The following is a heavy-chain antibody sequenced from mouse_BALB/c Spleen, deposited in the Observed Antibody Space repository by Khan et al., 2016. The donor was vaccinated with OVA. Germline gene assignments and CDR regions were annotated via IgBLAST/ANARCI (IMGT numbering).Heavy chain of an antibody. CDR3: TRWGYGSPFAY. CDR1: GYTFTSFW. Sequence: VQLQESGPELVRPGASVKMSCKASGYTFTSFWINWVKQRPGQGLEWIGMIDPSKSETRLNQKFKDKATLNVDKSSNTAYMQLSRLTSEDSAVYYCTRWGYGSPFAYWGQGTLVTVSA. CDR2: IDPSKSET. J-gene: IGHJ3*01. V-gene: IGHV1S127*01. D-gene: IGHD1-1*01.